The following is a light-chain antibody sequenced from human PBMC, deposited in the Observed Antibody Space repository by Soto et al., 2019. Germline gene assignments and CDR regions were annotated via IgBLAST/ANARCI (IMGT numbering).Light chain of an antibody. CDR3: QQYGSSPPEFT. CDR2: GAS. CDR1: KGFRSSS. J-gene: IGKJ3*01. Sequence: EMVLTQSPATRSWSPGERPPLSCRASKGFRSSSLAWYQQKPGQAPRLLIFGASYRATGIPDRFSGSGSRTDFTLTISRLEPEDFAIYYCQQYGSSPPEFTFGPGTKVDIK. V-gene: IGKV3-20*01.